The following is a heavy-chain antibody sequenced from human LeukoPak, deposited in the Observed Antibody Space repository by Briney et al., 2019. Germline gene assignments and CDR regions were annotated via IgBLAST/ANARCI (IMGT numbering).Heavy chain of an antibody. D-gene: IGHD3/OR15-3a*01. CDR1: GVSISSSNSY. CDR2: IYYTGNT. Sequence: SETLSLTCTVSGVSISSSNSYWGWIRQPPGKILEWIGSIYYTGNTYYNASLRSRVTISIDTSKNQISLRLTSVTATDTAMYYCARQTGSGLFTLPGGQGTLVTVSS. J-gene: IGHJ4*02. V-gene: IGHV4-39*01. CDR3: ARQTGSGLFTLP.